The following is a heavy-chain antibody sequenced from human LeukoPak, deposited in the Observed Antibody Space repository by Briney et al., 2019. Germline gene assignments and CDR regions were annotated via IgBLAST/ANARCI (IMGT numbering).Heavy chain of an antibody. J-gene: IGHJ4*02. V-gene: IGHV3-9*01. CDR1: GFTFDDYA. CDR3: AKDQSPGSSSWFYFDY. D-gene: IGHD6-13*01. CDR2: ISWNSGSI. Sequence: GGSLRLSCAASGFTFDDYAMHWVRQAPGKGLEWVSGISWNSGSIGYADSVKGRFTISRDNAKNSLYLQMNSLRAEDTALYYCAKDQSPGSSSWFYFDYWGQGTLVTVSS.